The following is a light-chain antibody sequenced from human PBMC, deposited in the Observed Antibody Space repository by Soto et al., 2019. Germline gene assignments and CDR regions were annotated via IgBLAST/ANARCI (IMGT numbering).Light chain of an antibody. CDR3: QQYDSSPRT. CDR2: GAS. Sequence: EIVLTQSPGTLSLSPGDRATLSCRASQSVSSNYLAWYQQKPGQAPRLLIYGASSRATGIPDRFSGSGSGTDFTLTISSLEPADFAVYYCQQYDSSPRTFGQGTKLEIK. V-gene: IGKV3-20*01. CDR1: QSVSSNY. J-gene: IGKJ1*01.